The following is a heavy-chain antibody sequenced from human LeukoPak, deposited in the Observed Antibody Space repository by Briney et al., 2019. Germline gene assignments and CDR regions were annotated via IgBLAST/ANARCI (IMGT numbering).Heavy chain of an antibody. Sequence: GGSLRLSCAASGFTFDDCTMHWVRQAPGKGPEWVSLISWDGGSTYYADSVKGRFTISRDNSKNSLYLQMNSLRTEDTALYFCAKDHYYGSGSYSRWVYFDYWGQGTLVTVSS. CDR2: ISWDGGST. CDR1: GFTFDDCT. J-gene: IGHJ4*02. V-gene: IGHV3-43*01. CDR3: AKDHYYGSGSYSRWVYFDY. D-gene: IGHD3-10*01.